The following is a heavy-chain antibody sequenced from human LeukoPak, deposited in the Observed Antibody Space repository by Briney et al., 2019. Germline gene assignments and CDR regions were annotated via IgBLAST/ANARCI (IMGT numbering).Heavy chain of an antibody. CDR1: GYTFTSYG. Sequence: ASVTVSCKASGYTFTSYGISWVRQAPGQGLEWMGWISAYNGNTNYAQKLQGRVTMTTDTSTSTAYMELRSLRSDDTAVYYCARVMMKPAARPFDYWGQGTLVTVSS. CDR3: ARVMMKPAARPFDY. CDR2: ISAYNGNT. V-gene: IGHV1-18*01. D-gene: IGHD2-2*01. J-gene: IGHJ4*02.